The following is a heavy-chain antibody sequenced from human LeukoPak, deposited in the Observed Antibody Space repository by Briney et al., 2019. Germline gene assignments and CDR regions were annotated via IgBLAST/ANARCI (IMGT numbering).Heavy chain of an antibody. D-gene: IGHD3-9*01. J-gene: IGHJ6*02. CDR1: GFTFSSSS. CDR2: ISSTSTTL. V-gene: IGHV3-48*01. CDR3: ARLEEDYDILTGYYPRPDYGMDV. Sequence: PGGSLRLSCAASGFTFSSSSMNWVRQASGKGLEWVSYISSTSTTLYYADSVRGRFTISRDNAKNSLYLQMNSLRAEDTAVYYCARLEEDYDILTGYYPRPDYGMDVWGQGTTVTVSS.